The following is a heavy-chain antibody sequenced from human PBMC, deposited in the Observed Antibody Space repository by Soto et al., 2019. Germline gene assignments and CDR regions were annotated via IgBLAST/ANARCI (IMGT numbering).Heavy chain of an antibody. D-gene: IGHD2-15*01. CDR3: ARDRWEGYCSGGSCYSDYYYGMDV. J-gene: IGHJ6*02. Sequence: PGGSLRLSCAASGFTFSSYSMNWVRQAPGKGLEWVSSISSSSSYIYYADSVKGRFTISRDNAKNSLYLQMNSLRAEDTAVYYCARDRWEGYCSGGSCYSDYYYGMDVWGQGTTVTVSS. CDR2: ISSSSSYI. V-gene: IGHV3-21*01. CDR1: GFTFSSYS.